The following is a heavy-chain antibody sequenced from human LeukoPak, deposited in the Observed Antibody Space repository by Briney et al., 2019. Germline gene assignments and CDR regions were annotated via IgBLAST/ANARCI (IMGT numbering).Heavy chain of an antibody. D-gene: IGHD5-12*01. Sequence: ASVKVSCKSSGYTFTSHYIHWVRQAPGQGLEWMGAINPSGGSTRYAQRFQGRVTMSMDTSTDTVYMELTSLGPEDTAVFFCARGSYSAYDFGITKFDYWGQGTLVTVSS. CDR3: ARGSYSAYDFGITKFDY. V-gene: IGHV1-46*01. CDR1: GYTFTSHY. CDR2: INPSGGST. J-gene: IGHJ4*02.